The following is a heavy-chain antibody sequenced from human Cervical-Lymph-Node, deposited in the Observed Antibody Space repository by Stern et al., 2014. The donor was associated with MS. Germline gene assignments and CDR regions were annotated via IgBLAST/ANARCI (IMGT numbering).Heavy chain of an antibody. CDR2: IIPILGAA. CDR3: ARDEIGQTTTHYYYYGMDV. Sequence: VQLVESGAEVKKPGSSVKVSCKASGGTFSSQGISWVRQAPGQGLEWLGGIIPILGAAHYAQKVQGRVTIIADESTNTTYMELRSLRPEDTAVYYCARDEIGQTTTHYYYYGMDVWGQGTTVIVTS. V-gene: IGHV1-69*01. CDR1: GGTFSSQG. J-gene: IGHJ6*02. D-gene: IGHD1-1*01.